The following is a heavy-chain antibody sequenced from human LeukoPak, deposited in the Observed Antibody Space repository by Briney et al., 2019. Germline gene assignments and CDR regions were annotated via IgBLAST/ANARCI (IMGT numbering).Heavy chain of an antibody. CDR3: ARVGLRRIPDY. D-gene: IGHD4-17*01. CDR2: INPSGGST. V-gene: IGHV1-46*01. CDR1: GYTFTSYY. Sequence: GASVKVSCKXSGYTFTSYYMHWVRQAPGQGLEWMGIINPSGGSTSYAQKFQGRVTMTRDTSTSTVYMELSSLRSEDTAVYYCARVGLRRIPDYWGQGTLVTVSS. J-gene: IGHJ4*02.